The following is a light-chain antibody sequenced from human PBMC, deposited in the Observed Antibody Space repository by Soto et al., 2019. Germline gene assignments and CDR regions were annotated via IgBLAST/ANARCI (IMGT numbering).Light chain of an antibody. CDR2: DNN. Sequence: QSVLTQPPSVSAAPGQKVTISCSGSSSNIGNNYVSWYQQLPGTAPKLLIHDNNKRPSGIPDRFSGSKSGTSATLGITGLQTGDEADYYCGTWDNSLSTHYVFGTGTKLTVL. V-gene: IGLV1-51*01. J-gene: IGLJ1*01. CDR1: SSNIGNNY. CDR3: GTWDNSLSTHYV.